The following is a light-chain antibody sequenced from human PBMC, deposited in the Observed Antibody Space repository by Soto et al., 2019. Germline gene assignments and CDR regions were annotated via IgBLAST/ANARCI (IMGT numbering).Light chain of an antibody. CDR3: ISYTINTFYV. Sequence: QSALTQPASVSGSPGQSITISCTGTSSDGCGSDFVSWYQQYPGKAPRLMIYDVSNRPSGVSNRFSGSKSGNTASLTISGLQAEDEADYYCISYTINTFYVFGTG. CDR2: DVS. J-gene: IGLJ1*01. CDR1: SSDGCGSDF. V-gene: IGLV2-14*03.